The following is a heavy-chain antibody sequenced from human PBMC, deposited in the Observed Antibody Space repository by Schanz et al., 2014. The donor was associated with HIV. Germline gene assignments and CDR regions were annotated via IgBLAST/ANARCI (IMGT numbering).Heavy chain of an antibody. J-gene: IGHJ4*02. CDR3: AKPEYDSSGNSQSHFDY. Sequence: EQLVESGGGLVQPGGSLRLSCVASGFTFNNYAMTWVRQAPGKGLEWVSSISESGGRSYYADSVNGRFTISRDNSKNTLYLQMTTLRTEDTAVYYCAKPEYDSSGNSQSHFDYWGQGTLVTVSS. D-gene: IGHD3-22*01. CDR1: GFTFNNYA. CDR2: ISESGGRS. V-gene: IGHV3-23*04.